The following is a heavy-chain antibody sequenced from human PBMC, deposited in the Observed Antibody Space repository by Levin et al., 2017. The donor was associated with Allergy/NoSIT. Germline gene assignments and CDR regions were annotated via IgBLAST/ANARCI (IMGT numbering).Heavy chain of an antibody. CDR3: VGAAAGIENWFDP. Sequence: PSETLSLTCTVSGGSVSSGSYYWSWIRQPPGTGLEWIGYIYYSGSTNYNPSLKSRVTISVDTSKNQFSLKLSSVTAADTAVYYCVGAAAGIENWFDPWGQGTLVTVSS. CDR2: IYYSGST. CDR1: GGSVSSGSYY. D-gene: IGHD6-13*01. V-gene: IGHV4-61*01. J-gene: IGHJ5*02.